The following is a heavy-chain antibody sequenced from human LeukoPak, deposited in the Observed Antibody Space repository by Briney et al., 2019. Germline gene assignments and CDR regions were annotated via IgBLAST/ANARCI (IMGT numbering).Heavy chain of an antibody. CDR1: GFSFSNYA. CDR2: ISDNGVTT. CDR3: AKDPYYYDGSGYYYEYFYH. D-gene: IGHD3-22*01. V-gene: IGHV3-23*01. J-gene: IGHJ1*01. Sequence: GGSLRLTCVASGFSFSNYAMSWVRQAPGGGLEWLSSISDNGVTTYHADSVKGRFIISRDNSRNVLYLQMDGLRAEDTALYYCAKDPYYYDGSGYYYEYFYHWGQGIVVTVSS.